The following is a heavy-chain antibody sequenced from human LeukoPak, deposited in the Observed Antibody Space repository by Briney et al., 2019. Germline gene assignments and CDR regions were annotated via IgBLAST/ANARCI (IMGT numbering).Heavy chain of an antibody. J-gene: IGHJ4*02. Sequence: GASVKVSCKASGYTFTSYGISWVRQAPGQGLEWMGWISAYNGNTNYAQKLQGRVTMTTDTSTSTAYMELRSLRSDDTAVYYCARSPSYYDFWSGSPFGYWGQGTLVTVSS. CDR3: ARSPSYYDFWSGSPFGY. CDR1: GYTFTSYG. V-gene: IGHV1-18*01. CDR2: ISAYNGNT. D-gene: IGHD3-3*01.